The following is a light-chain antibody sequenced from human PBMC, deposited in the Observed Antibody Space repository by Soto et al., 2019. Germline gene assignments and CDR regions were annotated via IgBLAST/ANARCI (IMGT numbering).Light chain of an antibody. V-gene: IGKV3-20*01. CDR2: GAS. Sequence: EIGLTQSPGTLSLSPGERATLSCRASQIVTSTYLAWYQQKPGQAPRLLIYGASSRATDIPDRFSGSGSVTDFTLTISGLETEDLAVFYCQQYGSLPPTFGQGTKVDIK. J-gene: IGKJ1*01. CDR1: QIVTSTY. CDR3: QQYGSLPPT.